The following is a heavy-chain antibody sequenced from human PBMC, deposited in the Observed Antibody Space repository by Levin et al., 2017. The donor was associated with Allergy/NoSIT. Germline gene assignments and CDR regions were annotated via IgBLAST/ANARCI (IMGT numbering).Heavy chain of an antibody. CDR3: AKTPLAYSSTYPGWFDP. D-gene: IGHD6-13*01. J-gene: IGHJ5*02. Sequence: AGESLKISCAASGFTFTACAMSWVRQAPGKGLEWVSAINGDGDNTYYADSVKGRFTISRDNSKSTLFLQMNSLRAEDTAIYYCAKTPLAYSSTYPGWFDPWGQGTLVIVSS. CDR2: INGDGDNT. CDR1: GFTFTACA. V-gene: IGHV3-23*01.